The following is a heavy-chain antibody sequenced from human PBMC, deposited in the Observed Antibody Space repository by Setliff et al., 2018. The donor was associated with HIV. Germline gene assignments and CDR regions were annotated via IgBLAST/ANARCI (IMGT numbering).Heavy chain of an antibody. Sequence: SETLSLTCYVSGDSVSSTDCLWGWVRQPPGMGLQWIVTLYNSEITNSNPSFKNRVTKSVDKSRNHFSLILNSVTAADTAIYYCVRASLPGNHVFFDYWGQGRLVTVSS. CDR1: GDSVSSTDCL. J-gene: IGHJ4*02. CDR2: LYNSEIT. V-gene: IGHV4-39*07. CDR3: VRASLPGNHVFFDY.